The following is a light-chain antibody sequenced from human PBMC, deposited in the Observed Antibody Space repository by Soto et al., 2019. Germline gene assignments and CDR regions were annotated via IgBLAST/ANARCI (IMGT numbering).Light chain of an antibody. J-gene: IGLJ1*01. CDR1: SADVGGYDF. V-gene: IGLV2-14*01. Sequence: QSALTQPASVSGSPGQSITISCTGTSADVGGYDFVSWYQQHPGKPPQRIIYEVRYRPSGVPSRFSASKSGNKASLTISGLHVEDEPTFVCGSYSSGTTLEVFGSGTKVTVL. CDR3: GSYSSGTTLEV. CDR2: EVR.